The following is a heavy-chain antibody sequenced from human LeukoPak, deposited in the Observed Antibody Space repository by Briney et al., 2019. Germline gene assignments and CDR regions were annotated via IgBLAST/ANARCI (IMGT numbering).Heavy chain of an antibody. V-gene: IGHV3-66*01. CDR2: IYSGGST. Sequence: PGGSLGLSCAASGFTVSSNYMSWVRQAPGKGLEWVSVIYSGGSTYYADSVKGRFTISRDNSKNTLYLQMNSLRAEDTAVYYCARDRAASARFDPWGQGTLVTVSS. CDR1: GFTVSSNY. D-gene: IGHD6-25*01. J-gene: IGHJ5*02. CDR3: ARDRAASARFDP.